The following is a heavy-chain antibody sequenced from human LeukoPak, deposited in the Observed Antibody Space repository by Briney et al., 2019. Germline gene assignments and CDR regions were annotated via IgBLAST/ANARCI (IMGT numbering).Heavy chain of an antibody. CDR1: GGSISSSSYY. CDR2: IYYSGST. V-gene: IGHV4-39*07. CDR3: ARGYYDSSGYSLDH. D-gene: IGHD3-22*01. J-gene: IGHJ4*02. Sequence: PSETLSLTCTVSGGSISSSSYYWGWIRQPPGKGLEWIGSIYYSGSTYYNPSLKSRVTISVDTSKNQFSLKLSSVTAADTAVYYCARGYYDSSGYSLDHWGQGTLVTVSS.